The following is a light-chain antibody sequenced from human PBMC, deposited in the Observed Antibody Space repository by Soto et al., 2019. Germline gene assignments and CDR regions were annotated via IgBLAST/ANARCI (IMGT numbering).Light chain of an antibody. J-gene: IGLJ3*02. CDR1: SGHSNYA. CDR2: VNSDGSH. CDR3: QTWGTGIPV. V-gene: IGLV4-69*02. Sequence: QPVLTQSPSASASLGASVKLTCTLSSGHSNYAIAWHQQQPEKGPRYLMKVNSDGSHNKGDGIPDRFSGSSSGAERYLTISSLQSEDEADYYCQTWGTGIPVFGGGTKLTVL.